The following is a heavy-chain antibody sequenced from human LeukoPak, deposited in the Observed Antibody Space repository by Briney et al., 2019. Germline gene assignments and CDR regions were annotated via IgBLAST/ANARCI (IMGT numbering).Heavy chain of an antibody. D-gene: IGHD1/OR15-1a*01. CDR3: AKGVRMNTAMEV. V-gene: IGHV3-23*01. CDR1: GFTLSSYM. J-gene: IGHJ6*02. Sequence: PGGSLRLSCAASGFTLSSYMMTWVRQAPGKGLEWVSSMKESTADTYYADSVKGRFTISRDNSKNTLFLQMNSLRAEDTAVYYCAKGVRMNTAMEVWGQGTTVTVSS. CDR2: MKESTADT.